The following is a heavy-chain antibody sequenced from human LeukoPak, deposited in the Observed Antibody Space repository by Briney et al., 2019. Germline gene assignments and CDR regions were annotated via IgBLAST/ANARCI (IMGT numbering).Heavy chain of an antibody. V-gene: IGHV3-21*06. Sequence: GGSLRLSCAASGFTFSSYSMTWVRQAPGKGLEWVSSISSSSSYIYYADSMKGRFTISRGNAKNSLYLQMNSLRAEDTAVYYCAYGYGDGQGESYYYMDVWGKGTTVTVSS. CDR3: AYGYGDGQGESYYYMDV. CDR1: GFTFSSYS. CDR2: ISSSSSYI. D-gene: IGHD4-17*01. J-gene: IGHJ6*03.